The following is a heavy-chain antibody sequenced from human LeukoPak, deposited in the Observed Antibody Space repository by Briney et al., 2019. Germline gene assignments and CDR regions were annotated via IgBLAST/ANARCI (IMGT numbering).Heavy chain of an antibody. Sequence: ASVKVSCKASGYTFTAYYMHWVRQAPGQGLEWMGWINPNSGGTNYAQKFQGRVTMTRDTSISTAHMELSRLRSDDTAVYYCARLRRILPNWFDPWGQGTLVTVPS. V-gene: IGHV1-2*02. CDR3: ARLRRILPNWFDP. CDR1: GYTFTAYY. J-gene: IGHJ5*02. CDR2: INPNSGGT.